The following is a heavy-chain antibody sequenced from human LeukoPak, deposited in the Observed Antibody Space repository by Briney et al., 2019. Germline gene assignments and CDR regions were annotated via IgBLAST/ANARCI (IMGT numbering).Heavy chain of an antibody. CDR1: GFTFSSYS. V-gene: IGHV3-21*01. Sequence: GGSLRLPCAASGFTFSSYSMNWVRQAPGKGLEWVSSISSSSSYIYYADSVKGRFTISRDNAENSLYLQMNSLRAEDTAVYYCARGSAYYYDSSGYYPGYWGQGTLVTVSS. J-gene: IGHJ4*02. CDR3: ARGSAYYYDSSGYYPGY. D-gene: IGHD3-22*01. CDR2: ISSSSSYI.